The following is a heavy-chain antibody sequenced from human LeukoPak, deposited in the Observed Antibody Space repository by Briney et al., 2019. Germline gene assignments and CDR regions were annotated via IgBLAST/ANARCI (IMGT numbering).Heavy chain of an antibody. V-gene: IGHV3-66*03. J-gene: IGHJ5*02. Sequence: GGSLRLSCAVSGFSVSYYYKNWVRQAPGKGLEWVSLIRGSGETFYADSVKGRFTISRDDSKNTVYLQMNSLRVEDTAEYFCARDRAATQDWVEFDPWGQGTLVTVSS. D-gene: IGHD3/OR15-3a*01. CDR3: ARDRAATQDWVEFDP. CDR1: GFSVSYYY. CDR2: IRGSGET.